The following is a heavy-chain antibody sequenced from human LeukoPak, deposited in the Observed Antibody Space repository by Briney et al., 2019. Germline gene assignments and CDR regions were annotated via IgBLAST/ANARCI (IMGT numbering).Heavy chain of an antibody. CDR3: ARDLVTVTKGFDI. Sequence: SETLSLTCTVSGGSFSGFYWSWIRQPPGKGLEWIGYISYIGRTNYNPSLKSRVTISIDTSKNQFSLKLTSVTAADTAVYYCARDLVTVTKGFDIWGQGTMVSVSS. J-gene: IGHJ3*02. V-gene: IGHV4-59*01. CDR1: GGSFSGFY. CDR2: ISYIGRT. D-gene: IGHD4-17*01.